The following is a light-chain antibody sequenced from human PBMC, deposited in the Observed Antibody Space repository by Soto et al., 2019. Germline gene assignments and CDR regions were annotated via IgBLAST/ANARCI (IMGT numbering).Light chain of an antibody. CDR2: LDT. Sequence: SYELTQPPSVSVSPGQTASITCSGDQLGDRYANWYQQKPGQSPLLVISLDTKRPSGIPERFSGSNSGNTATLTISATQAMAEADYYCQAWDTTTGVVFGGGTKLTVL. CDR3: QAWDTTTGVV. V-gene: IGLV3-1*01. CDR1: QLGDRY. J-gene: IGLJ3*02.